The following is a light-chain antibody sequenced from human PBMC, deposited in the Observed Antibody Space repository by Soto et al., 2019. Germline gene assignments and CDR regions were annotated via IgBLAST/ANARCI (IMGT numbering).Light chain of an antibody. J-gene: IGLJ2*01. Sequence: QSVLTQPASVSGSPGQSITISCTGTSSDVGYYHYVSWYQQYPGKAPKLIIYEVSNRPSGVSDRFSGSKSGNTASLTISGLQAEDEADYYCSSYTSSSVVFGGGTQLTVL. CDR1: SSDVGYYHY. V-gene: IGLV2-14*01. CDR3: SSYTSSSVV. CDR2: EVS.